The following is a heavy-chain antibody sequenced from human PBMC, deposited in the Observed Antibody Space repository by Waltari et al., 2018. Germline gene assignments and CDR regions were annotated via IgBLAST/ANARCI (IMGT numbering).Heavy chain of an antibody. J-gene: IGHJ4*02. V-gene: IGHV1-24*01. Sequence: QIQLVQSGAEVKKPGASVKVSCKVSGYTLTELSMHWVRQAPGKGLEWMGGFDPEDGETSYEQKFQGRVTMTEDTSTDAAYMELSSLRSEDTAVYYCATSEGYYYDSSNSYFDYWGQGTLVTVSS. D-gene: IGHD3-22*01. CDR2: FDPEDGET. CDR3: ATSEGYYYDSSNSYFDY. CDR1: GYTLTELS.